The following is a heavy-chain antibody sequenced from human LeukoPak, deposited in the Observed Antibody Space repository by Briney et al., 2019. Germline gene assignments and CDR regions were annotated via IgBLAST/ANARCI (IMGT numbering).Heavy chain of an antibody. CDR3: ARERRIVGATSYYGMDV. J-gene: IGHJ6*02. V-gene: IGHV5-51*01. CDR1: GYSFTNNW. D-gene: IGHD1-26*01. Sequence: KRGESLKISCKGSGYSFTNNWIGWVRQMPGKGLEWMGIIYPGDSDTRYSPSFQGQVTISADKSISTAYLQWSSLKASDTAMYYCARERRIVGATSYYGMDVWGQGTTVTVSS. CDR2: IYPGDSDT.